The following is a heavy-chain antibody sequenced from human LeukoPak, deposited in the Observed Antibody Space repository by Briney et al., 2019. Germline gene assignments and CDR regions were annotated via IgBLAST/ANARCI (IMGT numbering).Heavy chain of an antibody. V-gene: IGHV4-34*01. D-gene: IGHD6-13*01. CDR3: ARSGSSSWWRLFFDY. Sequence: SETLSLTCAVYGGSFSGYYWSWIRQPPGKGLEWIGEINHSGSTNYNPSLKSRVTISGDPSKNQFSLKLSSVTAADTAVYYCARSGSSSWWRLFFDYWGQGTLVTVSS. CDR2: INHSGST. CDR1: GGSFSGYY. J-gene: IGHJ4*02.